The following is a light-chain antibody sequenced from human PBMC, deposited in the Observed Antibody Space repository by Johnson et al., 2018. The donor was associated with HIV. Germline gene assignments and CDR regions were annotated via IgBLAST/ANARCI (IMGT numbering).Light chain of an antibody. J-gene: IGLJ1*01. Sequence: QSVLTQPPSVSAAPGQKVTISCSGSSSNIGNNYVSWYQQLPGTAPKLLIYENNKRPSGIPDRFSGSKYGTSATLGITGLQTGDEADYYCGTWDSSLSVYVFGTVTNVTVL. CDR1: SSNIGNNY. V-gene: IGLV1-51*02. CDR3: GTWDSSLSVYV. CDR2: ENN.